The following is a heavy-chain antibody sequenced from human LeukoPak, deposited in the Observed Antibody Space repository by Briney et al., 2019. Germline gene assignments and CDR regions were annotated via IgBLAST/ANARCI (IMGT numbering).Heavy chain of an antibody. D-gene: IGHD3-22*01. Sequence: SETLSLTCAVYGGSFSGYYWSWIRQPPGKGLEWIGEINHSGSTNYNPSLKSRVTISVDTSKNQFSLKLSSVTAADTAVYYCVRSGPAQSSGPYYYYGMDVWAKGPRSPSP. V-gene: IGHV4-34*01. J-gene: IGHJ6*02. CDR3: VRSGPAQSSGPYYYYGMDV. CDR2: INHSGST. CDR1: GGSFSGYY.